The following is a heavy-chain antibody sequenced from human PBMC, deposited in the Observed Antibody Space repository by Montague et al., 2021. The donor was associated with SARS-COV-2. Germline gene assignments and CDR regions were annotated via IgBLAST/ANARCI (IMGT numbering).Heavy chain of an antibody. CDR2: VYYNGDT. J-gene: IGHJ3*01. Sequence: SETLSLTCTVSGGSTANHYWTWIRQSPGKRPEWIGYVYYNGDTNYNPSLQSRVTISIDTSENQFSLRLNSVTAADTAVYFCARGWAFDPWGRGRLVTVSS. CDR3: ARGWAFDP. D-gene: IGHD6-19*01. V-gene: IGHV4-59*08. CDR1: GGSTANHY.